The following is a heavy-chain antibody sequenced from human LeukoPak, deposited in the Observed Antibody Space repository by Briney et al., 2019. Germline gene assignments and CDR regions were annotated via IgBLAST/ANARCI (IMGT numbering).Heavy chain of an antibody. CDR1: GFTFSGYS. J-gene: IGHJ4*02. V-gene: IGHV3-48*01. D-gene: IGHD5-12*01. Sequence: PGGSLRLSCAASGFTFSGYSMNWVRQAPGEGREWVSYISSSSTTTYYTDPVKGRFTISRDNAKKSLFLQMNSLRAEDTVVYYCARGGSGYSAYDFDYWGQGILVTVSS. CDR2: ISSSSTTT. CDR3: ARGGSGYSAYDFDY.